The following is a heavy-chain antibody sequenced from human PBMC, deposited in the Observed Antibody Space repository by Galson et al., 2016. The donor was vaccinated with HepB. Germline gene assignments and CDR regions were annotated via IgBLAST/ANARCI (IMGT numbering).Heavy chain of an antibody. CDR2: MRDSGNT. V-gene: IGHV4-59*08. CDR1: GGPISGAY. CDR3: ARSGGSAGMH. J-gene: IGHJ4*02. D-gene: IGHD3-16*01. Sequence: ETLSLTCSVPGGPISGAYWSWTRQPPGKGLEWIAYMRDSGNTNYNPSLKSRVTISVDTSINQFSLRLSSVTAGDTAVYYCARSGGSAGMHWGQGTLVIVSS.